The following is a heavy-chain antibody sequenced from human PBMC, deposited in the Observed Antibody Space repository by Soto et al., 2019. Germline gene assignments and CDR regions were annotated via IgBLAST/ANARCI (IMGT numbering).Heavy chain of an antibody. CDR1: GGTSSSYA. V-gene: IGHV1-69*13. Sequence: VASVKVSCKASGGTSSSYAISWVRQAPGQGLEWMGGIIPIFGTANYAQKFQGRVTITADESTSTAYMELSSLRSEDTAVYYCARGILATPYYYDSSGYYFDIWGQGTMVTVSS. CDR3: ARGILATPYYYDSSGYYFDI. CDR2: IIPIFGTA. J-gene: IGHJ3*02. D-gene: IGHD3-22*01.